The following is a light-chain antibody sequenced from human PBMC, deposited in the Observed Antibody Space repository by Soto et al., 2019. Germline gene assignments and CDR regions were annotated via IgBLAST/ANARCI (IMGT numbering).Light chain of an antibody. J-gene: IGKJ2*01. CDR2: GAA. V-gene: IGKV3-15*01. Sequence: EIVMTQSPATLSVSPGERATLSCRASQSVNSNLAWYQQKPGQAPRLLIYGAATRVAGIPARFSGSGSGTEFSLTISSLHSEDFAVYYCQQYNNRPPDTFGQGTKLEIK. CDR1: QSVNSN. CDR3: QQYNNRPPDT.